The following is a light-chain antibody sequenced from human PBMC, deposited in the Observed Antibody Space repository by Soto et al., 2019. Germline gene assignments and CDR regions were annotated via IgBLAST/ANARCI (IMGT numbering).Light chain of an antibody. CDR1: QGIRND. CDR2: ATS. Sequence: AIQMTQSPSSLSASVGDRVTIICRASQGIRNDLGWYQQRPGKAPKLLIYATSNVQSGVPSRFSGSGSGTDFTITISSLQPEDFATYYCLQDYSYPRTFGQGTKVEIK. V-gene: IGKV1-6*01. J-gene: IGKJ1*01. CDR3: LQDYSYPRT.